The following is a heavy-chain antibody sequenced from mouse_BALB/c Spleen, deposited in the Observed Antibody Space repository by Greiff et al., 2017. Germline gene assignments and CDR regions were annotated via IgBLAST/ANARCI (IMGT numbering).Heavy chain of an antibody. CDR1: GFTFSSFG. Sequence: EVKLQESGGGLVQPGGSRKLSCAASGFTFSSFGMHWVRQAPEKGLEWVAYISSGSSTIYYADTVKGRFTISRDNPKNTLFLQMTSLRSEDTAMYYCARNDYGSRYFDVWGAGTTVTVSA. CDR3: ARNDYGSRYFDV. D-gene: IGHD1-1*01. J-gene: IGHJ1*01. CDR2: ISSGSSTI. V-gene: IGHV5-17*02.